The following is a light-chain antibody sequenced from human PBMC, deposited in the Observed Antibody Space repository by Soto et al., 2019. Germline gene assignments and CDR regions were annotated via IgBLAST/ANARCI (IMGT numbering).Light chain of an antibody. CDR2: GAS. Sequence: EIMMTQSPATLSVSPGERATLSCRASQSVSSSLAWYQQKPGQAPRLLIYGASTRATGIPARFSGSGSGTEFTLTISSLQSEDFAVYYCQQYNIWPPYTFGQGTKLEIK. J-gene: IGKJ2*01. V-gene: IGKV3-15*01. CDR1: QSVSSS. CDR3: QQYNIWPPYT.